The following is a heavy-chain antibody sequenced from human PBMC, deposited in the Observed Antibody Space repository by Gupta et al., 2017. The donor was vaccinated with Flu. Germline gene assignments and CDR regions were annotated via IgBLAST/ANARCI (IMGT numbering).Heavy chain of an antibody. J-gene: IGHJ4*02. CDR3: ARDRVMGFAPPDY. V-gene: IGHV3-21*05. Sequence: CSDYSMNWVRQTTGKGLEWVSYSGGSGGDISYSDSVKGRFTSSSDNAKNSLYLQMNSLRVEDTAVDFWARDRVMGFAPPDYWGQGTLVTVSS. CDR1: CSDYS. D-gene: IGHD2-8*01. CDR2: SGGSGGDI.